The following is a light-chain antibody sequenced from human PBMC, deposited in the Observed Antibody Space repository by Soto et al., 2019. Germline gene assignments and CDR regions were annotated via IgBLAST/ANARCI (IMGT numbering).Light chain of an antibody. V-gene: IGLV2-23*01. CDR3: FSYAGNSVYG. CDR2: EGT. CDR1: SSDVGSYNL. Sequence: QSALTQPASVSGSPVQSITISCTGTSSDVGSYNLVSWFQQLPGKVLKLIIYEGTKRPSGVSDRFSGSKSGYTASLTISGLQAEDAADYYCFSYAGNSVYGFGTGTKVTVL. J-gene: IGLJ1*01.